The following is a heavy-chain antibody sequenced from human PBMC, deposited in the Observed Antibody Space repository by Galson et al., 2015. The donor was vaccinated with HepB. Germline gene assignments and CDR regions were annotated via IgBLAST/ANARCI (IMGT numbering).Heavy chain of an antibody. CDR1: GFTFSSYG. D-gene: IGHD3-22*01. CDR3: ARVATYYYDSSGYADAFDI. CDR2: IWYDGCNK. J-gene: IGHJ3*02. Sequence: SLRLSCAASGFTFSSYGMHWVRRAPGKGLEWVAVIWYDGCNKYYADSVKGRFTISRDNSKNTLYLQMNTLRAEDTAVYYCARVATYYYDSSGYADAFDIWGQGTMVTVSS. V-gene: IGHV3-33*08.